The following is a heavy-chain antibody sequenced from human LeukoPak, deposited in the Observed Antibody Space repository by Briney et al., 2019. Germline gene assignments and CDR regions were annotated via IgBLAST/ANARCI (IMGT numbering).Heavy chain of an antibody. Sequence: SETLSLTCTVSGGSISSYYWSWIRQPPGKELEWIGYIYHSGNTRCNPSLKSRVTISVDTSKNEFSLRLTSVTAADTAFYYCSRDRGAAAGMNWFDLWGQGILVTVSS. CDR1: GGSISSYY. J-gene: IGHJ5*02. CDR2: IYHSGNT. V-gene: IGHV4-59*01. D-gene: IGHD6-13*01. CDR3: SRDRGAAAGMNWFDL.